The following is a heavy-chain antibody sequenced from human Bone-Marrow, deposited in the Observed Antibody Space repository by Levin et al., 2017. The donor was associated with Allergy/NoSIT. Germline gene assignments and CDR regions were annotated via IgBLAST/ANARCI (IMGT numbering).Heavy chain of an antibody. J-gene: IGHJ5*02. CDR2: IYKTGST. V-gene: IGHV4-59*01. CDR1: GGSIRNSD. Sequence: SQTLSLTCGVSGGSIRNSDWTWIRQSPGKGLQWIGFIYKTGSTEYNPSLKGRVTMSLDTSKNKFSLKLTSVTAADTALYYCARDSGRDDSSGYYPPPHWFDPWGPGTLVTVSS. CDR3: ARDSGRDDSSGYYPPPHWFDP. D-gene: IGHD3-22*01.